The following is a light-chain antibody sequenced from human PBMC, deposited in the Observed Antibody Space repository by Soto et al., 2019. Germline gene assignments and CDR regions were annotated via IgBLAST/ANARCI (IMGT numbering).Light chain of an antibody. J-gene: IGKJ2*01. CDR1: QSVSRY. CDR2: DAS. Sequence: EIVLTQSPATLSLSPGERATLSCRASQSVSRYLAWYQQKFGQAPRLLIYDASNRATGIPARFSGSGSGTDFTPTISSLEPEDFAVYYCQQRSNWPPYTFGQGTKLEIK. V-gene: IGKV3-11*01. CDR3: QQRSNWPPYT.